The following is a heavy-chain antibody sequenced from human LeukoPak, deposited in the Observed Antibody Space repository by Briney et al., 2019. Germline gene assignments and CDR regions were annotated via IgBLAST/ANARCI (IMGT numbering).Heavy chain of an antibody. CDR3: AKVTSPFGYSSSWYPSEKDY. D-gene: IGHD6-13*01. J-gene: IGHJ4*02. V-gene: IGHV3-30*02. CDR1: GFTFSSYG. CDR2: IRYDGSNK. Sequence: PGGSLRLSCAASGFTFSSYGMHWVRQAPGKGLEWVAFIRYDGSNKYYADSVKGRFTISRDNSKNTLYLQMNSLRAEDTAVYYCAKVTSPFGYSSSWYPSEKDYWGQGTLVTVSS.